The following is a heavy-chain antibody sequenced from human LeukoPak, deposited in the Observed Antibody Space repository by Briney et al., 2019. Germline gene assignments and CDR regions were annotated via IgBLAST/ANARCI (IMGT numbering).Heavy chain of an antibody. J-gene: IGHJ6*03. D-gene: IGHD6-6*01. CDR1: GGSISSYY. Sequence: SETLSLTCTVSGGSISSYYWSWIRQPPGKGLEWIGYIYYSGSTNYNPSLKSRVTISVDTSKNQFSLKLSSVTAADTAVYYCATEGPNIAARHTTWYYYMDVWGKGTTVTVSS. CDR2: IYYSGST. V-gene: IGHV4-59*01. CDR3: ATEGPNIAARHTTWYYYMDV.